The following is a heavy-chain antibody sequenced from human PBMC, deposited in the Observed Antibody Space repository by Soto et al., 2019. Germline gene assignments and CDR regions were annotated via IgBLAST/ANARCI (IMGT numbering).Heavy chain of an antibody. J-gene: IGHJ4*02. CDR1: GFSLSTSGVG. CDR3: LYKGGGDPLLDY. CDR2: IYWDDYK. V-gene: IGHV2-5*02. Sequence: QITLKESGPALVKPTQTLTLTCTFSGFSLSTSGVGVGWIRQPPGEALEWLALIYWDDYKHFSPSLESRLTIAKNTSKTQVVPTRMNMEPLDTAAYSWLYKGGGDPLLDYWGQGTLVTVSS. D-gene: IGHD1-1*01.